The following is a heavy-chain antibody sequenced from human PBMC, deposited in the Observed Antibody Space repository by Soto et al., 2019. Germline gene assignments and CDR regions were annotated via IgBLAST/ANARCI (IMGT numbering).Heavy chain of an antibody. D-gene: IGHD2-8*01. Sequence: SETLSLTCTVSGGSISSYYWSWIRQPPGKGLEWIGYIYYSGSTNYNPSLKSRVTISVDTSKNQFSLKLSSVTAADTAVYYCARGGYCTNGVCHSFSYYYYMDVWGKGTTVTVSS. CDR1: GGSISSYY. V-gene: IGHV4-59*01. CDR3: ARGGYCTNGVCHSFSYYYYMDV. J-gene: IGHJ6*03. CDR2: IYYSGST.